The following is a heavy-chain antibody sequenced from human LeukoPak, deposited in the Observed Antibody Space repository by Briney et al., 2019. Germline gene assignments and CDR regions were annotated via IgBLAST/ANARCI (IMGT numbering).Heavy chain of an antibody. CDR2: ISYDGSNK. J-gene: IGHJ4*02. CDR1: GFTFSSYA. Sequence: GRSLRLSCAASGFTFSSYAMHRVRQAPGKGLEWVAVISYDGSNKYYADSVKGRFTISRDNSKNTLYLQMNSLRAEDTAVYYCARDFYGSGSQSVTPDYWGQGTLVTVSS. D-gene: IGHD3-10*01. CDR3: ARDFYGSGSQSVTPDY. V-gene: IGHV3-30-3*01.